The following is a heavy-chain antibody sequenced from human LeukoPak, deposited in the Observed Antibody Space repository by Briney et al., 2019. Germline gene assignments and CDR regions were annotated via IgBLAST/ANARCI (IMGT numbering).Heavy chain of an antibody. Sequence: GGSLRLSCAASGFTFSSYAMSWVRQAPGKGLEWVSAISGSGGSTYYAYSVKGWFTISRDNTKNTLYLQMSSLRAEDTAVYYCGGSAAHYYYMDVWGKGTTVTVSS. CDR3: GGSAAHYYYMDV. J-gene: IGHJ6*03. CDR1: GFTFSSYA. CDR2: ISGSGGST. V-gene: IGHV3-23*01. D-gene: IGHD2-2*01.